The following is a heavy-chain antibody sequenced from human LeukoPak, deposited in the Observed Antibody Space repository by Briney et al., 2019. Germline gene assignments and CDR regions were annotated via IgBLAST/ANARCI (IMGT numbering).Heavy chain of an antibody. CDR1: GGSTSSYY. Sequence: SETLSLTCTVSGGSTSSYYWTWIRQPPGRGLEWVGYISYGGSTNYNPSLKSRVTISVDTSTNQFSLRLSSVTAADTAVYYCARAHSGYDRGYYFDYWGQGTLVTVSS. CDR2: ISYGGST. J-gene: IGHJ4*02. CDR3: ARAHSGYDRGYYFDY. D-gene: IGHD5-12*01. V-gene: IGHV4-59*01.